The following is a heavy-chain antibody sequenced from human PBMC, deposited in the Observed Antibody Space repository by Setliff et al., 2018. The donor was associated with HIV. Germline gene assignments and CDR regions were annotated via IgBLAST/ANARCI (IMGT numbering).Heavy chain of an antibody. CDR1: GYTFTGYA. D-gene: IGHD6-13*01. J-gene: IGHJ3*02. CDR3: ARRGVFDAFDI. CDR2: ISAYNGDT. Sequence: WASVKVSCKASGYTFTGYAISWVRQAPGQGLERLGWISAYNGDTNYAQKVQGRVSMTIDTSTSTAYMELRSLRSDDMAVYYCARRGVFDAFDIWGQGTMVTVS. V-gene: IGHV1-18*03.